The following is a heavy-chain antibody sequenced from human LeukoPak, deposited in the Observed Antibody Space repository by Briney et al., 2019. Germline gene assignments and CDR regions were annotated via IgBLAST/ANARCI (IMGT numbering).Heavy chain of an antibody. D-gene: IGHD3-10*01. CDR3: ASRFVGKVRGVISLDY. Sequence: GASVKVSCKASGGTFSSYAISWVRQAPGQGLEWMGRIIPILGIANYAQKFQGRVTITADKSTSTAYMELSSLRSEDTAVYYCASRFVGKVRGVISLDYWGQGTLVTVSS. CDR2: IIPILGIA. J-gene: IGHJ4*02. V-gene: IGHV1-69*04. CDR1: GGTFSSYA.